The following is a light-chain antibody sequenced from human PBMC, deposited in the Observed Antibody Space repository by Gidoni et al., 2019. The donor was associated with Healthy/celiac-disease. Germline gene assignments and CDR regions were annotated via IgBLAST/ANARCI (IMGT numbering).Light chain of an antibody. J-gene: IGKJ2*01. CDR2: LGS. CDR1: QSLLHSNGYNY. V-gene: IGKV2-28*01. Sequence: DVVMTQSPLSLPVTPGEPASISCRSSQSLLHSNGYNYLDWYLQKPGQSPQLLIYLGSNRASGVPDRFSGSGSGTDFTLKISRVEAEDVGVYYCRQALQNPFGQGTKLEIK. CDR3: RQALQNP.